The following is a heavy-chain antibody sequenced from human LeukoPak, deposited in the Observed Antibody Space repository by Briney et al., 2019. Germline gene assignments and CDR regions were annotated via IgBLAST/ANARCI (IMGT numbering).Heavy chain of an antibody. CDR2: INSDGSST. D-gene: IGHD3-22*01. V-gene: IGHV3-74*01. Sequence: GGSLRLSCAASGFTFSNAWMSWIRQPPGKGLEWVSRINSDGSSTNYADSVKGRFTISRDNAKNALYLQMNSLRAEDTGVYYCARSSSGAFEYWGQGTLVTVSS. CDR3: ARSSSGAFEY. CDR1: GFTFSNAW. J-gene: IGHJ4*02.